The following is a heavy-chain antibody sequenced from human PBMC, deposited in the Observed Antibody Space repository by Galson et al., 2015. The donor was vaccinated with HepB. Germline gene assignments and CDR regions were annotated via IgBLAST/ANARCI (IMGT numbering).Heavy chain of an antibody. V-gene: IGHV1-8*01. CDR2: MNPNSGNT. CDR1: GYTFTSYD. Sequence: SVKVSCKASGYTFTSYDINWVRQATGQGLEWMGWMNPNSGNTGYAQKFQGRVTMTRNTSISTAYMELSSLRSEDTAVYYCARVSPSDYDYIWGSYRYGEAFDIWGQGTMVTVSS. J-gene: IGHJ3*02. D-gene: IGHD3-16*02. CDR3: ARVSPSDYDYIWGSYRYGEAFDI.